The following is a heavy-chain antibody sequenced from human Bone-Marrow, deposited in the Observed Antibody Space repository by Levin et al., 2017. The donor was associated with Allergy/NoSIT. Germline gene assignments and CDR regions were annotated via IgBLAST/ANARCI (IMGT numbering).Heavy chain of an antibody. Sequence: GESLKISCEVTGFKISDHAMHWVRQAPGKGLEWVAFISFQGTNVYYAESVKGRFTISRDISKNILFLQMNSLTHRDTAVYYCARDMMPPSTWPRSALDVWCQGTTVTVSS. CDR1: GFKISDHA. CDR3: ARDMMPPSTWPRSALDV. D-gene: IGHD2-2*01. J-gene: IGHJ6*02. V-gene: IGHV3-30-3*01. CDR2: ISFQGTNV.